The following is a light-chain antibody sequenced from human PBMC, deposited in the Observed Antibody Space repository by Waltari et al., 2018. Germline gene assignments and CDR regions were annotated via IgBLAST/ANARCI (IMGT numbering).Light chain of an antibody. CDR3: QQYNSHPFT. CDR2: GAS. CDR1: QSVSSN. Sequence: EIVMTQSPATLSVSPGERAPLSCRASQSVSSNLAWYQQKPGQAPRLLIYGASTRATGIPARFSGSGSGTEFTLTISSLQSEDFAVYYCQQYNSHPFTFGPGTRVDI. V-gene: IGKV3-15*01. J-gene: IGKJ3*01.